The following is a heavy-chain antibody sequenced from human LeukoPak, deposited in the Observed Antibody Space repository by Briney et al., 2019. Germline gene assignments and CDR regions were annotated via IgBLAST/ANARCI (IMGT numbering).Heavy chain of an antibody. CDR2: ISYDGSNK. D-gene: IGHD4-17*01. J-gene: IGHJ4*02. CDR3: ARAPDTVTIAGD. Sequence: GGSLRLSCAASGFTFSSYAMHWVRQAPGKGLEWVAVISYDGSNKYYADSVKGRFTISRHNSKNTLYLQMNSLRAEDTAVYYCARAPDTVTIAGDWGQGTLVTVSS. V-gene: IGHV3-30-3*01. CDR1: GFTFSSYA.